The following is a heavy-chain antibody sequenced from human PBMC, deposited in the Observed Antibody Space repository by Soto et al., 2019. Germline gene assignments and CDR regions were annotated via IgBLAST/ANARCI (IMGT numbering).Heavy chain of an antibody. D-gene: IGHD3-22*01. CDR3: AKPHYYDSSGHFDY. Sequence: GGSLRLSCAASGFTFSSYGMHWVRQAPGKGLEWVAVISYDGSNKYYADSVKGRFTISRDNSKNTLYLQMNSLRAEDTAVYYCAKPHYYDSSGHFDYWGQGTLVTVSS. CDR1: GFTFSSYG. V-gene: IGHV3-30*18. J-gene: IGHJ4*02. CDR2: ISYDGSNK.